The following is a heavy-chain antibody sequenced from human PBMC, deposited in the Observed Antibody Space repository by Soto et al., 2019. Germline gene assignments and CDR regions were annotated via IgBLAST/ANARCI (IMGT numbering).Heavy chain of an antibody. CDR1: GFSVNDNY. J-gene: IGHJ4*02. D-gene: IGHD3-10*01. V-gene: IGHV3-66*01. Sequence: EVQLEESGGGLVQPGGSLRLSSAVSGFSVNDNYLSWVRQAPGKGLEWVSVIYSGGNTDYADSVRGRFTVSRDTSTNTLYLQMNRLRAEDTAVYYCTRDSSYYGAGRGVLDYWGQGTFVTVSS. CDR3: TRDSSYYGAGRGVLDY. CDR2: IYSGGNT.